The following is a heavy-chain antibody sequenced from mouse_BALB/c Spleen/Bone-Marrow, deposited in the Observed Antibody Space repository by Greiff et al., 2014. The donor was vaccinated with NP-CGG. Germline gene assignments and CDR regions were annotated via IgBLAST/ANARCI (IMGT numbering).Heavy chain of an antibody. Sequence: VQLKESGGGLVQPGGSLKLSCAASGFDFSRYWMSWVRQAPGKGLEWIGKINPDSSTINYTPSLKDKFIISRDNAKNTLYLQMSKVRSEDTALYYCARLYWYFDVWGAGTTVTVSS. J-gene: IGHJ1*01. CDR3: ARLYWYFDV. CDR1: GFDFSRYW. V-gene: IGHV4-1*02. CDR2: INPDSSTI.